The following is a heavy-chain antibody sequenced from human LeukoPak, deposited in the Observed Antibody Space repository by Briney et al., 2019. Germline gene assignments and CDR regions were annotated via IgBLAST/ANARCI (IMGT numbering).Heavy chain of an antibody. CDR2: ISGSGGST. V-gene: IGHV3-23*01. CDR3: AASGWYAPFDY. J-gene: IGHJ4*02. CDR1: GFTFSSYA. D-gene: IGHD6-19*01. Sequence: GGSLRLSCAASGFTFSSYAMSWVRQAPGKGLEGVSAISGSGGSTYYADSVKGRFTISRDNSKNTLYLQMNNLRAEDTAVYYCAASGWYAPFDYWGQGTLVTVSS.